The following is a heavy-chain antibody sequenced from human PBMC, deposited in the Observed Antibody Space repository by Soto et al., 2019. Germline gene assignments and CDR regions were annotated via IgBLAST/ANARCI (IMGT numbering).Heavy chain of an antibody. V-gene: IGHV4-34*01. J-gene: IGHJ6*02. CDR3: ARAGSSSWYGKNYYDYYGLDV. CDR2: INHSGST. Sequence: ASETLSLTCAVYGGSFSGYYWSWIRQPPGKGLEWIGEINHSGSTNYNPSLKSRVTISVDTSKNQFSLKLSSVTAADTAVYYCARAGSSSWYGKNYYDYYGLDVWGQGTTVTVSS. D-gene: IGHD6-13*01. CDR1: GGSFSGYY.